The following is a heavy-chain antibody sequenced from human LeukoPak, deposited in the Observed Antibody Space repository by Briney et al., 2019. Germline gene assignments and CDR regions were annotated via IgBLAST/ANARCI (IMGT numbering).Heavy chain of an antibody. CDR1: GFTFSSYG. CDR2: ISYDGSNK. J-gene: IGHJ4*02. D-gene: IGHD5-24*01. Sequence: GGSLRLSCAASGFTFSSYGMHWVRQAPGKGLEWVAVISYDGSNKYYADSVKGRFTISRDNSRNTPYLQMNSLRAEDTAVYHCAKDDRWLQFCCWGQGTLVTVSA. V-gene: IGHV3-30*18. CDR3: AKDDRWLQFCC.